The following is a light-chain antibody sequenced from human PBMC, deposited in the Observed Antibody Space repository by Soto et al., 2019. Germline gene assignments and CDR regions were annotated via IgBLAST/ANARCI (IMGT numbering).Light chain of an antibody. J-gene: IGLJ1*01. CDR1: SSNIGAGYD. CDR3: TSYTSSSLYV. CDR2: GNS. V-gene: IGLV1-40*01. Sequence: QSALTQPPSVSGAPGQRVTISCTGSSSNIGAGYDVHWYQQLPGTAPKLLIYGNSNRPSGVPDRFSGSKSGTSASLAITGLQAEDDADYSSTSYTSSSLYVFLTVTK.